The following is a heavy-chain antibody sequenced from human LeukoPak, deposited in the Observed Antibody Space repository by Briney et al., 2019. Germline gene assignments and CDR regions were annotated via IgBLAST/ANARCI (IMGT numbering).Heavy chain of an antibody. CDR1: GFTFSSYS. CDR3: ARATRGYYYDSSDGMDV. V-gene: IGHV3-21*01. D-gene: IGHD3-22*01. Sequence: PGGSLRLSCAASGFTFSSYSMNWVRQAPGKGLEWVSSRSSSSSYIYYADSVKGRFTISRDNAKNSLYLQMNSLRAEDTAVYYCARATRGYYYDSSDGMDVWGQGTTVTVSS. CDR2: RSSSSSYI. J-gene: IGHJ6*02.